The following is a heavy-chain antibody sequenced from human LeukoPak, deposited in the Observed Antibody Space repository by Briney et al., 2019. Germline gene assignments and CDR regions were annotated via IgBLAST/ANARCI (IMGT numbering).Heavy chain of an antibody. CDR1: GYTFTSYG. D-gene: IGHD2-21*02. CDR3: ARGLGYCGGDCYYAAFDI. V-gene: IGHV1-18*01. J-gene: IGHJ3*02. CDR2: ISAYNGNT. Sequence: ASVKVSCKASGYTFTSYGISWVRQAPGQGLEWMGWISAYNGNTNYAQKLQGRVTMTTDTSTSTAYMELRSLRSDDTAVYYCARGLGYCGGDCYYAAFDIWGQGTMVTVSS.